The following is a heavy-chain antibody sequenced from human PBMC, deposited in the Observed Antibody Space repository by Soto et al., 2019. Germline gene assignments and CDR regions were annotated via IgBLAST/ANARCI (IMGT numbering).Heavy chain of an antibody. CDR3: ARISENCSGGSCHYFDY. Sequence: GSGPTLVNPTQTLTLTCTFSGFSLSTSAMCVSWIRQPPGKALEWLARIDWDDDKYYTTSLRTRLTISKDTSKNQVVLTMTNMDPVDTATYYCARISENCSGGSCHYFDYWGQGALVTVSS. J-gene: IGHJ4*02. CDR2: IDWDDDK. D-gene: IGHD2-15*01. V-gene: IGHV2-70*11. CDR1: GFSLSTSAMC.